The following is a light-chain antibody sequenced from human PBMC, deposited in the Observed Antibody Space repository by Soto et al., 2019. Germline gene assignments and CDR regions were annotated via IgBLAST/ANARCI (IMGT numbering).Light chain of an antibody. CDR3: QHYYSTPQP. J-gene: IGKJ1*01. V-gene: IGKV4-1*01. Sequence: DVVMTQSPASLAVSLGERATINFKSSQSFLYISNNKNYLAWYQQKPGQPPKLLIYWASTRESGVPDRFSGSGSGTDFTLTISSLQAEDVTVYYCQHYYSTPQPFGQGTKVDIK. CDR2: WAS. CDR1: QSFLYISNNKNY.